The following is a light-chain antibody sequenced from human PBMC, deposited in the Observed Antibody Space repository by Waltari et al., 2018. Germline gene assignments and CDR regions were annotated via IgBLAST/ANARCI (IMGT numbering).Light chain of an antibody. CDR3: QQYNDWPLT. V-gene: IGKV3-15*01. CDR1: QSVSSD. CDR2: GAS. J-gene: IGKJ4*01. Sequence: EIVMTQSPATLSVSPGERATLSCGASQSVSSDLAWYQQKPGQAPRLLIYGASTRATGVPARFSGRGSGTEFTLTISSLQSEDFAVYYGQQYNDWPLTFGGGTKVEIK.